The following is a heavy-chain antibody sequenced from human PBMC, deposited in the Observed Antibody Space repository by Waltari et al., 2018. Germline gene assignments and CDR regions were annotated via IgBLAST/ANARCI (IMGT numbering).Heavy chain of an antibody. CDR1: GSSFTSYW. J-gene: IGHJ4*02. D-gene: IGHD2-15*01. Sequence: VQLVQSGAEVKKPGESLKISCKGSGSSFTSYWIGGVRQMTGKGMDWSGIIYPGDSDTRYSPSFQGQVTISADKSISTAYLQWSSLKASDTAIYYCARSRSARPPFDYWGQGTLVTVSS. CDR3: ARSRSARPPFDY. CDR2: IYPGDSDT. V-gene: IGHV5-51*01.